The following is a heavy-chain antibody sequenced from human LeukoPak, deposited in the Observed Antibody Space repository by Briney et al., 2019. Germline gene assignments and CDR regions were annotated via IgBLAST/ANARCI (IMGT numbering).Heavy chain of an antibody. J-gene: IGHJ4*02. Sequence: GGSLRLSCAASGFTFSSYAMSWVRQAPGKGLEWVSSISSSSSSIYYADSVKGRFTISRDNAKNSLYLQMDSLRAEDTAVYYCARASGDIVETATMGSYWGQGTLVTVSS. CDR3: ARASGDIVETATMGSY. CDR1: GFTFSSYA. D-gene: IGHD5-18*01. CDR2: ISSSSSSI. V-gene: IGHV3-21*01.